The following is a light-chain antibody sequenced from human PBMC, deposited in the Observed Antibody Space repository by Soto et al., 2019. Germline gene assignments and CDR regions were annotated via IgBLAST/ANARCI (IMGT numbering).Light chain of an antibody. CDR1: QSVGSY. V-gene: IGKV3-20*01. Sequence: EIVLIQSPATLSLSPGERATLSCRASQSVGSYLAWYQHKPGQAPRLLFYGASTRATGIPARFSGSGSGTDFTLTISRLEPEDFAVYYCQQYGSSPRTFGQGTKVDIK. CDR3: QQYGSSPRT. CDR2: GAS. J-gene: IGKJ1*01.